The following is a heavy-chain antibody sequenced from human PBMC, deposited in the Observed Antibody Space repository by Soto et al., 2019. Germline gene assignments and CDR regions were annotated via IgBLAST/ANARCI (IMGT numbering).Heavy chain of an antibody. CDR3: AKRAWGYFYFDY. V-gene: IGHV3-53*01. Sequence: GGSLRLSCAASGFTVSSNYMSWVRQAPGKGLEWVSVIYSGGSTYYADSVKGRFTISRDNSKNTLYLQMNSLRAEDTAVYYCAKRAWGYFYFDYWGQGTLVTVSS. CDR2: IYSGGST. CDR1: GFTVSSNY. D-gene: IGHD1-26*01. J-gene: IGHJ4*02.